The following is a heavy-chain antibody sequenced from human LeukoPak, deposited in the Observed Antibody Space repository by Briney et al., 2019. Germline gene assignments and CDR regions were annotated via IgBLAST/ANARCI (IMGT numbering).Heavy chain of an antibody. D-gene: IGHD4-17*01. CDR3: ARRDYGEPFDY. J-gene: IGHJ4*02. CDR1: GDSISSRRYY. V-gene: IGHV4-39*01. CDR2: IYYGGST. Sequence: SETLSLTCTVSGDSISSRRYYWGWIRQPPGKALEWNGDIYYGGSTHYNPSLKSRVTISVDTSRNQFSLKVTSVTAADTAVYYCARRDYGEPFDYWGQGALVTVSS.